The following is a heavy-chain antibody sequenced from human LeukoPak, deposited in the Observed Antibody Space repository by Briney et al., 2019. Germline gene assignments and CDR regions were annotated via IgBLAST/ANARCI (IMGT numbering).Heavy chain of an antibody. J-gene: IGHJ6*03. V-gene: IGHV1-18*01. CDR3: ARGERGSQTTYYYYMDV. CDR1: GYTFTSYG. Sequence: ASVTVSCKASGYTFTSYGISWVRQAPGQGLEWMGWISAYNSNTNYAQKLQGRVTMTTDTSTSTAYMELRSLRSDDTAVYYCARGERGSQTTYYYYMDVWGKGTTVTISS. CDR2: ISAYNSNT. D-gene: IGHD1-1*01.